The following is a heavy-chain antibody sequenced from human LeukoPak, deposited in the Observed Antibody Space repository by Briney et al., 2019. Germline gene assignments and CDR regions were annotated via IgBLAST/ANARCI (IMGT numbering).Heavy chain of an antibody. V-gene: IGHV3-30*02. Sequence: GGSLRLSCVVSGFSFSSYAMSWVRQAPGKGLEWVTFIQYDGSKKYYADSVKGRFTISRDNSKNTLYLEMNSLRAEDTAVYYCAKDIGSYYDYWGQGILVTVSS. CDR1: GFSFSSYA. D-gene: IGHD3-10*01. CDR2: IQYDGSKK. CDR3: AKDIGSYYDY. J-gene: IGHJ4*02.